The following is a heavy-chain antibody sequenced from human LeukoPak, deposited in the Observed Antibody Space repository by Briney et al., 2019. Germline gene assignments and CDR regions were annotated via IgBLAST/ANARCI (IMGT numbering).Heavy chain of an antibody. D-gene: IGHD6-19*01. CDR2: ISGSGGST. CDR1: GFTFSSYA. CDR3: AKVRSSGYNNYYFDY. Sequence: PGGSLRLSCAASGFTFSSYAMSWVRQAPGKGLEWVSAISGSGGSTYYADSVKGQFTISRDNSKNTLYLQMNSLRAEDTAVYYCAKVRSSGYNNYYFDYWGQGTLVTVSS. J-gene: IGHJ4*02. V-gene: IGHV3-23*01.